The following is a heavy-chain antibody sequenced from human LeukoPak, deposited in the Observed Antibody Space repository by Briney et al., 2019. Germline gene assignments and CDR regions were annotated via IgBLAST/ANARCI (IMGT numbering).Heavy chain of an antibody. D-gene: IGHD1-26*01. CDR1: GGSFSGYY. CDR2: INHSGST. V-gene: IGHV4-34*01. J-gene: IGHJ4*02. Sequence: SETLSLTCAVYGGSFSGYYWSWIRQPPGKGLEWIGEINHSGSTNYNPSLKSRVTISVDTSKNQFSLKLSSVTAADTAVYYCARVRGRWGLPRVFDYWGQGTLVTVSS. CDR3: ARVRGRWGLPRVFDY.